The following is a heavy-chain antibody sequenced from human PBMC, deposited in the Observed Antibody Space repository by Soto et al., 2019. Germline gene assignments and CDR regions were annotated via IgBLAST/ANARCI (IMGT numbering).Heavy chain of an antibody. CDR3: ARDDTTGLLEF. Sequence: QVQLQESGPGLVRPAETLSLICSVSTDSMRTYSWTWIRQSPGKGLEWIGYVYHTGRTEYNPSLESRVTISIDMSKKQFSLQLTSVTAADTAVYFCARDDTTGLLEFWGLGTLVTVSS. J-gene: IGHJ4*02. CDR1: TDSMRTYS. CDR2: VYHTGRT. V-gene: IGHV4-59*01.